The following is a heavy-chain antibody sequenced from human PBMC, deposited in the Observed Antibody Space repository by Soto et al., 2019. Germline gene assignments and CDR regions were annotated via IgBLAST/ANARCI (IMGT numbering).Heavy chain of an antibody. CDR3: ARSHDYDLYYMDV. CDR2: INPNSGGT. CDR1: GDTFTVYY. J-gene: IGHJ6*03. Sequence: ASVKVSCKASGDTFTVYYMHWVRQAPGQGLEWMGWINPNSGGTNYAQKFQSWVTMTRDTSISTAYMELSRLRSDDTAVYYCARSHDYDLYYMDVWGKGTTVTVSS. V-gene: IGHV1-2*04.